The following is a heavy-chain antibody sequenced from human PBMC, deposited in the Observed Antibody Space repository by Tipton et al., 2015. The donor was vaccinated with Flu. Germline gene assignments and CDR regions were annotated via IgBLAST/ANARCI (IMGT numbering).Heavy chain of an antibody. J-gene: IGHJ4*02. D-gene: IGHD3-10*01. CDR3: AGATKWFRDLSFDY. V-gene: IGHV3-53*01. CDR1: GFTVSSNY. Sequence: VQLVQSGGGLIQPGGSLRLSCAASGFTVSSNYMSWVRQAPGKGLEWVSVIYSCGSTYYADSVKGRFTISRDNSKNTLYLQMNSLRAEDTAVYYWAGATKWFRDLSFDYWGQGTLVTVSS. CDR2: IYSCGST.